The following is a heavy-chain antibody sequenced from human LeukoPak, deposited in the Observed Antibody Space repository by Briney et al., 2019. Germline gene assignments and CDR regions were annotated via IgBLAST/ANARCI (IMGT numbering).Heavy chain of an antibody. CDR2: IYSSGST. V-gene: IGHV4-61*02. J-gene: IGHJ6*03. CDR1: GGSISSGSYY. CDR3: ARDRSGSYYYYYMDV. D-gene: IGHD1-26*01. Sequence: NPSETLSLTCTVSGGSISSGSYYWSWIRQPAGKGLEWIGRIYSSGSTNYNPSLKSRVTISVDTSKNQFSLKLSSVTAADTAVYYCARDRSGSYYYYYMDVWGKGTTVTVSS.